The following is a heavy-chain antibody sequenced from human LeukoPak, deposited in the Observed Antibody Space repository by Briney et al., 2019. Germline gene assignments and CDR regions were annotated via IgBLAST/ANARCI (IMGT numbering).Heavy chain of an antibody. J-gene: IGHJ4*02. CDR2: INPSGDST. Sequence: ASVKVSCKASGYTFTRYYIHWVRQAPGQELEWMGTINPSGDSTSYAQKFQGRVTMTRDTSTSTVYMELSSLRSEDTAVYYCARAPGYGGNSDYWGQGTLVTVSS. CDR3: ARAPGYGGNSDY. CDR1: GYTFTRYY. D-gene: IGHD4-23*01. V-gene: IGHV1-46*01.